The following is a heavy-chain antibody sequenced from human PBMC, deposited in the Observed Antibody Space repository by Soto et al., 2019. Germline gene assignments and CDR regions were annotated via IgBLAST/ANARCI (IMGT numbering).Heavy chain of an antibody. CDR1: GFTVSTYY. Sequence: EVQLVESGGGLVQPGGSLRLSCAASGFTVSTYYMTWVRQAPGMGLEWVSVIYTGGTTYYADSVKGRFTISRDNSKNTLYLQMHSLRAEDTAVYYCARVESGYDYYYYDYMDRWGKGTRVNVSS. J-gene: IGHJ6*03. CDR2: IYTGGTT. V-gene: IGHV3-66*01. D-gene: IGHD5-12*01. CDR3: ARVESGYDYYYYDYMDR.